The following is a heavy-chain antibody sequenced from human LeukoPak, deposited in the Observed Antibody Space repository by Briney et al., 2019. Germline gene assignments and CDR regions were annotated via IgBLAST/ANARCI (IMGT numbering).Heavy chain of an antibody. CDR3: ARCGDGLPCDFDY. CDR1: GFIFSDYY. Sequence: PGGSLRLSCDASGFIFSDYYMSWARQAPGKGLEWISYISNPSSTKYYADSVKGRFTISRDNAKNSLYLQMNSLRAEDTAVYYCARCGDGLPCDFDYWGQGTLVTVSS. V-gene: IGHV3-11*04. J-gene: IGHJ4*02. D-gene: IGHD3-10*01. CDR2: ISNPSSTK.